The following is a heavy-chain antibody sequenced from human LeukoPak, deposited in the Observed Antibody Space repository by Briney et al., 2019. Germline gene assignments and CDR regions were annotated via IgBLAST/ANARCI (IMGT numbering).Heavy chain of an antibody. D-gene: IGHD3-22*01. J-gene: IGHJ4*02. Sequence: PSETLSLTCTVSGDSIRSYYWSWIRQPPGKGLEWIGYIYYRGNTNYNPSLKSRVIISIDTSKNQFSLKLSSVTAADTAVYYCARTDNSGYHDYWGQGILVTVSS. V-gene: IGHV4-59*01. CDR3: ARTDNSGYHDY. CDR2: IYYRGNT. CDR1: GDSIRSYY.